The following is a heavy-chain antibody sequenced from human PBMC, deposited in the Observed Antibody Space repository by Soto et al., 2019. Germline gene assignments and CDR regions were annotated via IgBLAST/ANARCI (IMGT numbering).Heavy chain of an antibody. Sequence: ETLSLTCSVYGVSFNDYYWSWIRQSPGKGLEWIGEINHSGSTNYNPSLKSRVTISVDMSKNQFSLKLNSMTAEDTAVYYCERGRTQLVLAYYEYYGMDVWGQGPKVTVYS. CDR2: INHSGST. J-gene: IGHJ6*02. D-gene: IGHD6-13*01. V-gene: IGHV4-34*01. CDR3: ERGRTQLVLAYYEYYGMDV. CDR1: GVSFNDYY.